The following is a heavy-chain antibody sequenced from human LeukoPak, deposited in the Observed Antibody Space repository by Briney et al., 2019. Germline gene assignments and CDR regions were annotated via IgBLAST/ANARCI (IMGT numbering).Heavy chain of an antibody. Sequence: PGGSLRLSCAVSGITLSNYGMSWVRQAPGKGLEWVAGISDSGGRTNYADSVKGRFTISRDNPKNTLYPQMNSLRAEDTAVYFCAKRGVVIRVILVGFHKEAPYFDSWGQGVLVTVSA. V-gene: IGHV3-23*01. CDR2: ISDSGGRT. CDR1: GITLSNYG. CDR3: AKRGVVIRVILVGFHKEAPYFDS. D-gene: IGHD3-22*01. J-gene: IGHJ4*02.